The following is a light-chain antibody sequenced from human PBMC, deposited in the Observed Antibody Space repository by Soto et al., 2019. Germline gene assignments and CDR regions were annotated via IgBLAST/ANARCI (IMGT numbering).Light chain of an antibody. CDR2: EVN. CDR1: SSDVGVFHY. Sequence: QSVLTQPASGSGSPGQSITLSCTGTSSDVGVFHYVSWYQQHPGKAPKLIIYEVNNRPSGVSNRFYGSKSGNTASLTISGLQAEDEADYYCSSYTTSRTVVFGGGT. J-gene: IGLJ2*01. V-gene: IGLV2-14*01. CDR3: SSYTTSRTVV.